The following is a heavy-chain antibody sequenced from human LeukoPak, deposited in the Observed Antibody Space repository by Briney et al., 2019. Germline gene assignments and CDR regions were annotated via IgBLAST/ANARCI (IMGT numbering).Heavy chain of an antibody. V-gene: IGHV4-59*01. D-gene: IGHD3-10*01. CDR1: GVSISNYY. CDR3: ARDYFGSGFFDY. J-gene: IGHJ4*02. CDR2: IYYSGST. Sequence: SETLSLTCTVSGVSISNYYWSWIRQPPGKGLEWIGYIYYSGSTNYNPSLQSRATISVDPTKSQFSLRLSSVTAADTAVYYCARDYFGSGFFDYWGQGILVTVSS.